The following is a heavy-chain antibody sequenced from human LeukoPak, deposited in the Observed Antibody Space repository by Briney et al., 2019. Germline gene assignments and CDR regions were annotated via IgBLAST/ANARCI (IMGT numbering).Heavy chain of an antibody. V-gene: IGHV3-30*02. D-gene: IGHD2-8*01. Sequence: HPGGSLRLSCAASGFTFSSYGMHWVRQAPGKGLEWVAFIRYDGSNKYYAHSVKGRFRISRDSSKNILYLQMNSLRAEDTAVYYCAKDRCSNGIGCYYYYMDVWGKGTTVTISS. CDR3: AKDRCSNGIGCYYYYMDV. J-gene: IGHJ6*03. CDR2: IRYDGSNK. CDR1: GFTFSSYG.